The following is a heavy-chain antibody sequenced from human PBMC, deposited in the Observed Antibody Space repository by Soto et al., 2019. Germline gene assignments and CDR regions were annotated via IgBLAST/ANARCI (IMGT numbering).Heavy chain of an antibody. D-gene: IGHD3-9*01. Sequence: QVQLVQSGAEVRKPGSSVKVSCKASGGTFSRHAISWVRQAPGQGLEWMGGIIPIFGTANHAQKFQGRVTIIADESTSTAYMELSSLRSEDTAVYYCARSTRYFDWLFYDYWGQGTLVTVSS. V-gene: IGHV1-69*01. CDR1: GGTFSRHA. J-gene: IGHJ4*02. CDR2: IIPIFGTA. CDR3: ARSTRYFDWLFYDY.